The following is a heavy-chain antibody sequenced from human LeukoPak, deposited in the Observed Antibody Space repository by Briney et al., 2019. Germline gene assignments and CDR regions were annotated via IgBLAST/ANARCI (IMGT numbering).Heavy chain of an antibody. CDR2: INHSGST. CDR1: GGSISSYY. D-gene: IGHD3-22*01. J-gene: IGHJ4*02. V-gene: IGHV4-34*01. Sequence: SETLSLTCTVSGGSISSYYWSWIRQPPGKGLEWIGEINHSGSTNYNPSLKSRVTISVDTSKNQFSLKLSSVTAADTAVYYCARDEGSDYYDSLDYWGQGTLVTVSS. CDR3: ARDEGSDYYDSLDY.